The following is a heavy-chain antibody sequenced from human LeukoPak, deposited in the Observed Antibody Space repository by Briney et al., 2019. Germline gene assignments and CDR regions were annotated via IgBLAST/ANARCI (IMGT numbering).Heavy chain of an antibody. CDR3: ARQESYSSSWYAY. J-gene: IGHJ4*02. Sequence: SETLSLTCTVSGVYISSHYWSWIRQPPGKGLEWIGYIYVSGSTNYNPSLKSRVTISVDTSKNQFSLKLSSVTAADTAVYYCARQESYSSSWYAYWGQGSLVTVSS. D-gene: IGHD6-13*01. V-gene: IGHV4-59*08. CDR1: GVYISSHY. CDR2: IYVSGST.